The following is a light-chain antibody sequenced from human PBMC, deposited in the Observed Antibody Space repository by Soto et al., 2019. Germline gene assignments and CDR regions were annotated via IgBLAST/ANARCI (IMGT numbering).Light chain of an antibody. V-gene: IGKV1-33*01. CDR2: DAS. CDR3: QKCDYLPR. Sequence: DIQMTQSPSSLSASVGDRVTITCQASHDITSYLNWYQHKPGKAPKHLIYDASILEAGVPSRFKGSAYGTEFTFTISSLQPEDVATYYCQKCDYLPRFGPGITVDLK. J-gene: IGKJ3*01. CDR1: HDITSY.